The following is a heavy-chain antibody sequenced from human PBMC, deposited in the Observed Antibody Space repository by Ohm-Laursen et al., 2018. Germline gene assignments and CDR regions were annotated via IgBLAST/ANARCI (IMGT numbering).Heavy chain of an antibody. J-gene: IGHJ4*02. CDR2: ISGSGGST. Sequence: SLRLSCSASGFTFSSYAMSWVRQAPGKGLEWVSAISGSGGSTYYADSVKGRFTISRDNSKNTLYLQMNSLRAEDTAVYYCARGYDFWSGVDHWGQGTLVTVSS. V-gene: IGHV3-23*01. CDR1: GFTFSSYA. CDR3: ARGYDFWSGVDH. D-gene: IGHD3-3*01.